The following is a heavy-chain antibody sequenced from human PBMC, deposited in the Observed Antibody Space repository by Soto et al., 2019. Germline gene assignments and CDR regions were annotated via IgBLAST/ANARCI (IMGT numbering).Heavy chain of an antibody. CDR2: IYYSGST. CDR1: GGSISSSSYY. D-gene: IGHD4-17*01. J-gene: IGHJ4*02. Sequence: PSETLSLTCTVSGGSISSSSYYWGWIRQPPGKGLEWIGSIYYSGSTYYNPSLKSRVTISVDTSKNQFSLKLSSVTAADTAVYYCARDAYGDSFDYWGQGTLVTVSS. V-gene: IGHV4-39*02. CDR3: ARDAYGDSFDY.